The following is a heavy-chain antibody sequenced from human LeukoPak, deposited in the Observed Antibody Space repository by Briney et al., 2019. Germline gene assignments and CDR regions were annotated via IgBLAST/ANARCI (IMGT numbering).Heavy chain of an antibody. D-gene: IGHD3-22*01. CDR3: AREGNYYDSSGYYPNWFDP. Sequence: GGSLRLSCAASGFTFSSYAMSWVRQAPGKGLEWVSAISGSGGSTYYADSVKGRFTISRDNSKNTLYLQMNSLRAEDTAVYYCAREGNYYDSSGYYPNWFDPWGQGTLVTVSS. J-gene: IGHJ5*02. CDR2: ISGSGGST. V-gene: IGHV3-23*01. CDR1: GFTFSSYA.